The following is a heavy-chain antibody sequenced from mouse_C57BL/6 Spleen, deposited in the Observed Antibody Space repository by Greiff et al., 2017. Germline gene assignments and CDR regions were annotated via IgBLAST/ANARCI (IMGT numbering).Heavy chain of an antibody. J-gene: IGHJ1*03. D-gene: IGHD1-2*01. Sequence: VQLKESVAELVRPGASVKLSCTASGFNIKNTYMHWVKQRPEQGLEWIGRIDPANGNTKYAPKFQGKATITADTSSNTAYLQLSSLTSEDTAIYYCARWDTTAPRYFDVWGTGTTVTVSS. CDR3: ARWDTTAPRYFDV. V-gene: IGHV14-3*01. CDR1: GFNIKNTY. CDR2: IDPANGNT.